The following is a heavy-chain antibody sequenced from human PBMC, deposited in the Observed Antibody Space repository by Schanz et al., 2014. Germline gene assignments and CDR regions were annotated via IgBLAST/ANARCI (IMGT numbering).Heavy chain of an antibody. J-gene: IGHJ4*02. Sequence: QVQLVQSGAEVKKPGASVKVSCKASGYTFTRYGISWVRQAPGQGLEWMGWISAYNGNTKYPQKLQGRVTMTTDTSTSTAYMELRSLRSDDTAVYYCARSAGRDFWSGYYTRFDYWGQGTLVTVSS. V-gene: IGHV1-18*01. CDR3: ARSAGRDFWSGYYTRFDY. D-gene: IGHD3-3*01. CDR2: ISAYNGNT. CDR1: GYTFTRYG.